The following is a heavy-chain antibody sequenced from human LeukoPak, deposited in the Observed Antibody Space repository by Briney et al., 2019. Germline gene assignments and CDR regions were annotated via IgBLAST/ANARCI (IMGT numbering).Heavy chain of an antibody. CDR3: ARGRQMSINWYFDL. CDR2: MNPKSGST. J-gene: IGHJ2*01. Sequence: ASVKVSCKTSGYTFTAHDIFWVRQAAGQGLEWMGWMNPKSGSTAYAQKVQGGVTFTRNTSITTAYLDLTNLRYEDTAMYYCARGRQMSINWYFDLWGRGTQVTVAS. CDR1: GYTFTAHD. V-gene: IGHV1-8*03. D-gene: IGHD3-10*01.